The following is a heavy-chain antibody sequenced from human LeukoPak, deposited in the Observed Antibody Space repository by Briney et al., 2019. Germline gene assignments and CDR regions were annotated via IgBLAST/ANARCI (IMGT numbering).Heavy chain of an antibody. D-gene: IGHD3-10*01. CDR3: TTMGGLDY. CDR2: INSDRSST. J-gene: IGHJ4*02. CDR1: GFTFSRYW. Sequence: GGSLRLSCAASGFTFSRYWMHWVRQAPGKGLVWVSRINSDRSSTSYADSVKGRFTISSDNAKNTLYLQMNSLRAEDTAVYYCTTMGGLDYWGQGTLVTVSS. V-gene: IGHV3-74*01.